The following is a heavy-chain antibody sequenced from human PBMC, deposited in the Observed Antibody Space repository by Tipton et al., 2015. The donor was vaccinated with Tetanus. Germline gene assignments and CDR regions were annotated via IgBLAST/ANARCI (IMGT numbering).Heavy chain of an antibody. CDR1: GFTFDDYA. CDR2: ISWNSGSI. J-gene: IGHJ4*02. V-gene: IGHV3-9*01. Sequence: SLRLSCAASGFTFDDYAMHWVRQAPGKGLEWVSGISWNSGSIGYADSVKGRFTISRDNAKNSLYLQMNSLRAEDTALYYCAKEHNYYDSSGYSPSWGQGTLVTVSS. D-gene: IGHD3-22*01. CDR3: AKEHNYYDSSGYSPS.